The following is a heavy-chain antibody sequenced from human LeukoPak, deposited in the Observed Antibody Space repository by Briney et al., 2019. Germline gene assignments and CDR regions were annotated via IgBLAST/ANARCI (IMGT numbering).Heavy chain of an antibody. Sequence: ASVKVSCKASGYTFTGYYMHWVRQAPGQGLEWMGWINPDSGGTNYAQKFQGRVTMTRDTSISTAYMELSRLRSDDTAVYYCARDIHHDNWFDPWGQGTLVTVSS. CDR1: GYTFTGYY. V-gene: IGHV1-2*02. D-gene: IGHD1-14*01. CDR2: INPDSGGT. J-gene: IGHJ5*02. CDR3: ARDIHHDNWFDP.